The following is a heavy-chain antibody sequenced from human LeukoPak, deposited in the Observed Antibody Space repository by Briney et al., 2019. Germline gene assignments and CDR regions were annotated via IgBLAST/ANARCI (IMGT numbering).Heavy chain of an antibody. J-gene: IGHJ5*02. D-gene: IGHD3-10*01. CDR2: IIPILGIA. CDR3: ARDQGRFGELTAPPSWFDP. CDR1: GGTFSSYA. V-gene: IGHV1-69*04. Sequence: SVKVSCKASGGTFSSYAISWVRQAPGQGLEWMGRIIPILGIANYAQKFQGRVTITADKSTSTAYMELSSLRSEDTAVYYCARDQGRFGELTAPPSWFDPWGQGTLVTVSS.